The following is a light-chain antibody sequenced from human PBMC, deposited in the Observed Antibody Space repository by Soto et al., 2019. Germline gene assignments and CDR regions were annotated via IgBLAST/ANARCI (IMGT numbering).Light chain of an antibody. CDR1: SSDVGSYHY. Sequence: QSVLTQPASVSGSPGQSITISCTGTSSDVGSYHYVSWYQQFPGKAPKLMIYEVSKRASGISNRFSGSKSGNTASLTISGLQAEDEADYYCSSYGRSSLIFGGGTKLTVL. CDR2: EVS. J-gene: IGLJ2*01. V-gene: IGLV2-14*01. CDR3: SSYGRSSLI.